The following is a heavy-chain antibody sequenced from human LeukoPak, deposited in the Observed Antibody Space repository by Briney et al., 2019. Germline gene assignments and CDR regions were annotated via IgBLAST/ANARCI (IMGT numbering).Heavy chain of an antibody. CDR2: IWYDGSNK. J-gene: IGHJ6*03. CDR3: AKGPDYGGYYYYYYMDV. CDR1: GFTFSSYG. V-gene: IGHV3-33*06. Sequence: QPGRSLRLSCAASGFTFSSYGMHWVRQAPGKGLEWVAVIWYDGSNKYYADSVKGRFTISRDNSKNTLYLQMNSLRAEDTAVYYCAKGPDYGGYYYYYYMDVWGKGTTVTVSS. D-gene: IGHD3-16*01.